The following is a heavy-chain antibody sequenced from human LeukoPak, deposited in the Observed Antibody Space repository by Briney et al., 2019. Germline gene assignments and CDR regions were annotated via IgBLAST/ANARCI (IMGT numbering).Heavy chain of an antibody. D-gene: IGHD5-12*01. CDR3: ARGPSAYPKCFDY. J-gene: IGHJ4*02. V-gene: IGHV3-33*01. CDR1: GFNFSSFV. CDR2: IWYDGSNK. Sequence: GGSLRLSCAASGFNFSSFVMHWVRQAPGKGLEWVAVIWYDGSNKYYADSVKGRFTVSRDNSKNTLYLQMNSLRAEDTAVYYCARGPSAYPKCFDYWGQGTLVTVSS.